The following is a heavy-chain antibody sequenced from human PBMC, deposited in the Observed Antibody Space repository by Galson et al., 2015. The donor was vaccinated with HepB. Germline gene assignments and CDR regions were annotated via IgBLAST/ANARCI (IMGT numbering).Heavy chain of an antibody. CDR3: ARDQGTYSTSWYFDC. V-gene: IGHV3-33*01. D-gene: IGHD2-2*01. J-gene: IGHJ4*01. Sequence: SLRLSCAASGFTFSTYGMHWVRQAPGKGLEWVAVIWYDGSSEYYADSVKGRFTISRDNSKNTLDLQMNSLRAEDTAVYYCARDQGTYSTSWYFDCWGHGTLVTVSS. CDR1: GFTFSTYG. CDR2: IWYDGSSE.